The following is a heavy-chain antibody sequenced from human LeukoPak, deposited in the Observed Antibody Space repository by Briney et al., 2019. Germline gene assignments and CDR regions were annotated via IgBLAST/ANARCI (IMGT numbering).Heavy chain of an antibody. D-gene: IGHD3-22*01. CDR2: IKQDGSEK. Sequence: PGGSLRLSCAASGFTFSSYWMTWVRQAPGKGLEWVANIKQDGSEKHYVDSVKGRFTISRDNAKNTLYLQMNSLRAEDTAVYYCAKDHDSSGYYSFDYWGQGTLVTVSS. J-gene: IGHJ4*02. CDR1: GFTFSSYW. CDR3: AKDHDSSGYYSFDY. V-gene: IGHV3-7*03.